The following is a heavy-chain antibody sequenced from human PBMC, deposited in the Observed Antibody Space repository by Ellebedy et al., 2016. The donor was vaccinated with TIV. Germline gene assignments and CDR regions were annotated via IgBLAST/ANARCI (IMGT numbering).Heavy chain of an antibody. CDR3: ARDRYDILTGLTDAFDI. V-gene: IGHV1-46*01. J-gene: IGHJ3*02. CDR2: INPSGGST. CDR1: GYTFTSYY. D-gene: IGHD3-9*01. Sequence: ASVKVSCKASGYTFTSYYMHWVRQAPGQGLEWMGIINPSGGSTSYAQKFQGRVTMTTDTSTSTAYMELRSLRSDDTAVYYCARDRYDILTGLTDAFDIWGQGTMVTVSS.